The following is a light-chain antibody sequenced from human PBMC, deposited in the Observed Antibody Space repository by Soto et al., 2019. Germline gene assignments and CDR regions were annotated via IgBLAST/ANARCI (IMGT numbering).Light chain of an antibody. Sequence: QSVLTQPPSVSGAPGQRVTISCTGSSSNIGAGYDVHWYQQRPGTAPKLLIFGNINRPSGVPDRFSGSKSGTSASLAITGLQAEAEGDYYCQSYDSTLSARYVFGTGTKVTLL. V-gene: IGLV1-40*01. CDR2: GNI. CDR3: QSYDSTLSARYV. J-gene: IGLJ1*01. CDR1: SSNIGAGYD.